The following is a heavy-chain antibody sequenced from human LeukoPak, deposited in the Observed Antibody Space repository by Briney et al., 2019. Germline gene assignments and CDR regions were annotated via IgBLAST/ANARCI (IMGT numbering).Heavy chain of an antibody. CDR3: ARSYYDFWSGYYTGPGY. V-gene: IGHV1-2*02. Sequence: ASVKVSCKASGYTFTAYYLHWVRQAPGQGLEWMGWINPNSGGTNYAQKLQGRVTMTTDTSTSTAYMELRSLRSDDTAVYYCARSYYDFWSGYYTGPGYWGQGTLVTVSS. CDR2: INPNSGGT. J-gene: IGHJ4*02. D-gene: IGHD3-3*01. CDR1: GYTFTAYY.